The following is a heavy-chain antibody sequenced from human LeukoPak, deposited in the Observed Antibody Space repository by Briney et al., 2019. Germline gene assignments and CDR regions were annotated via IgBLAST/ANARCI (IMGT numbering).Heavy chain of an antibody. J-gene: IGHJ4*02. D-gene: IGHD1-1*01. CDR3: ARDLGTGTAFDY. V-gene: IGHV4-59*01. CDR2: IYYSGST. CDR1: GGSISSYY. Sequence: SETLSLTCTVSGGSISSYYWSWIRQPPGKGLEWIGYIYYSGSTNYNPSLKSRVTISVDTSKNQFSLKLSSVTAADTAVYYCARDLGTGTAFDYWGQGTLVTVSS.